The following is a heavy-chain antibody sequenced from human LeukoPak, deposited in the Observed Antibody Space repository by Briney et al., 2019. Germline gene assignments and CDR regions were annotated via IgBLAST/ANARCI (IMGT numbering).Heavy chain of an antibody. V-gene: IGHV1-46*01. CDR2: IYPRGGST. CDR3: ARDQEAFDY. CDR1: GYTFTGYY. Sequence: GASVKVSCKASGYTFTGYYIHWVRRAPGQGLEWMGMIYPRGGSTSYAQKFQGRVTVTRDTSTSTVHMELSGLRSEDTAVYYCARDQEAFDYWGQGTLVTVSS. J-gene: IGHJ4*02.